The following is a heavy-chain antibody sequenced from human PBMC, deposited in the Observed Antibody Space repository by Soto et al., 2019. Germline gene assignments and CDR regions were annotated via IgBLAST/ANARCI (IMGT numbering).Heavy chain of an antibody. CDR3: ASLPGIAAAGISVTLDY. J-gene: IGHJ4*02. Sequence: QVQLVQSGAEVKKPGSSVKVSCKASGGTFSSYAISWVRQAPGQGLEWMGGIIPIFGTANYAQKFQGRVTITADKSTSTAYMELSSLRSEDTAVYYCASLPGIAAAGISVTLDYCGQGTLVTVSS. V-gene: IGHV1-69*06. D-gene: IGHD6-13*01. CDR2: IIPIFGTA. CDR1: GGTFSSYA.